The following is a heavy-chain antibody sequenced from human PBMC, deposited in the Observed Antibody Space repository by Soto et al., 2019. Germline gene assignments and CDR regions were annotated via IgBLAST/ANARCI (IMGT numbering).Heavy chain of an antibody. D-gene: IGHD6-13*01. CDR2: IIPIFGTA. CDR1: GGTFSSYA. CDR3: ARRRAAAGTPGPRYYFYYDGMDV. V-gene: IGHV1-69*01. J-gene: IGHJ6*02. Sequence: QVQLVQSGAEVKKPGSSVKVSCKASGGTFSSYAISWVRQAPGQGLEWMGGIIPIFGTANYAQKFHGRVTITADESTSTANMELSSLRSEDTAVYYCARRRAAAGTPGPRYYFYYDGMDVWGQGTTVTVSS.